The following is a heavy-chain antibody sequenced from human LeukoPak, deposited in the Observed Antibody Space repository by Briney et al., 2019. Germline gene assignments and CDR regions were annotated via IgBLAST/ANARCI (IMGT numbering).Heavy chain of an antibody. Sequence: GGSLRLSCAASGFTFSSHWMTWVRQAPGKGLEWVSSISSSSSYIYYADSVKGRFTISRDNAKNSLYLQMNSLRAEDTAVYYCARVSTEELDYWGQGTLVTVSS. J-gene: IGHJ4*02. CDR1: GFTFSSHW. CDR3: ARVSTEELDY. CDR2: ISSSSSYI. V-gene: IGHV3-21*01. D-gene: IGHD1-1*01.